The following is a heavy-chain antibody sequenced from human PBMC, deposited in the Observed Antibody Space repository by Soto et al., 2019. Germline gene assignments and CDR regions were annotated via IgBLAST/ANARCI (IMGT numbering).Heavy chain of an antibody. J-gene: IGHJ6*02. Sequence: GGSLRLSCAASGFTFSSYWMHWVRQAPGKGLVWVSRINSDGSSTSYADSVKGRFTTSRDNAKNTLYLQMNGLRAEDTAVYYCARDGIDYYDSSGQTYYYYYGMDVWGQGTTVTVSS. CDR2: INSDGSST. CDR1: GFTFSSYW. D-gene: IGHD3-22*01. CDR3: ARDGIDYYDSSGQTYYYYYGMDV. V-gene: IGHV3-74*01.